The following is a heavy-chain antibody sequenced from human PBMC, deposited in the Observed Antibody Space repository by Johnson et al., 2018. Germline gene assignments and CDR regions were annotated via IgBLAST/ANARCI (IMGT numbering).Heavy chain of an antibody. Sequence: QVQLVQSGAEVKKPGASVKVSCKASGYTFTSYDINWVRQATGQGLEWMGWMNPNSGNTGYAQKFPGRVTMTRNTCISTAYMELSSLRSEDTAVYYCATYSSYYDRSGYYYYYGMDGWGQGTTVTVSS. J-gene: IGHJ6*02. CDR1: GYTFTSYD. D-gene: IGHD3-22*01. CDR3: ATYSSYYDRSGYYYYYGMDG. V-gene: IGHV1-8*01. CDR2: MNPNSGNT.